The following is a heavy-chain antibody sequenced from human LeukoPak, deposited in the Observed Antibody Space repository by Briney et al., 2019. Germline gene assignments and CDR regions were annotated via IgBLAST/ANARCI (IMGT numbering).Heavy chain of an antibody. V-gene: IGHV3-23*01. J-gene: IGHJ4*02. Sequence: PGGSLRLSCAASGFTFSSYAMSWVRQAPGKGLEWVAAISGNGGSKYYADSGKGRFTISRDNSKNTLYLQMNSLRAEDTAVYYCAKDFAASMIVAWGQGTLVSVSS. CDR3: AKDFAASMIVA. CDR2: ISGNGGSK. CDR1: GFTFSSYA. D-gene: IGHD3-22*01.